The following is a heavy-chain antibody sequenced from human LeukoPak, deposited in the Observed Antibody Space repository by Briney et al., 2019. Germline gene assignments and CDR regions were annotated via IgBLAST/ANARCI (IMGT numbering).Heavy chain of an antibody. CDR1: GFTFSSCA. CDR3: ARGLSDIVVVPAANTGLMRTKYYYGMDV. CDR2: ISGSGGST. Sequence: GGSLRLSCAASGFTFSSCAMSWVRQAPGKGLEWVSAISGSGGSTYYADSVKGRFTISRDNSKNTLYLQMNSLRAEDTAVYYCARGLSDIVVVPAANTGLMRTKYYYGMDVWGQGTTVTVSS. V-gene: IGHV3-23*01. J-gene: IGHJ6*02. D-gene: IGHD2-2*01.